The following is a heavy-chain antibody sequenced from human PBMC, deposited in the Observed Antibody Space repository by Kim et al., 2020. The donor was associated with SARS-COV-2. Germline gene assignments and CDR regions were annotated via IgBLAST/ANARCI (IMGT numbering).Heavy chain of an antibody. V-gene: IGHV3-30*18. CDR1: GFTFSSYG. D-gene: IGHD5-18*01. CDR2: ISYDGSNK. J-gene: IGHJ4*02. CDR3: AKDRRGTAMVLDY. Sequence: GGSLRLSCAASGFTFSSYGMHWVRQAPGKGLEWVAVISYDGSNKYYADSVKGRFTISRDNSKNTLYLQMNSLRAEDTAVYYCAKDRRGTAMVLDYWGQGTLVTVSS.